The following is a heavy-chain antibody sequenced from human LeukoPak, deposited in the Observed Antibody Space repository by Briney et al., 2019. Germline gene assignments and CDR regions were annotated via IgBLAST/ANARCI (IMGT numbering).Heavy chain of an antibody. CDR2: ISSNGRSK. V-gene: IGHV3-64*01. CDR3: ARVGVGERDGYNPYYYYYGMDV. CDR1: GFIFRSYA. Sequence: GASLSLSCAASGFIFRSYAMHWVRQAPGKGLEYVSAISSNGRSKYYANSVKGRCTISRDNSKNTLYLQMSSLRAEDMAVYYCARVGVGERDGYNPYYYYYGMDVWGQGTTVTVSS. J-gene: IGHJ6*02. D-gene: IGHD5-24*01.